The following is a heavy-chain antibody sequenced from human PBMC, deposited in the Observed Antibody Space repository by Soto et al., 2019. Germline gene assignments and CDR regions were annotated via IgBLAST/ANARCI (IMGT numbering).Heavy chain of an antibody. Sequence: ASVKVPCKASGDTFTGYYMHWVRQAPGQGLEWMGWINPNRGGTNYAQKGQGRVTMTRDTSISTAYMELSRLSSDDTAVYYCARETFPVYYYDSSGSYGTDVWGQGTMVTVYS. CDR1: GDTFTGYY. CDR3: ARETFPVYYYDSSGSYGTDV. V-gene: IGHV1-2*02. CDR2: INPNRGGT. J-gene: IGHJ6*02. D-gene: IGHD3-22*01.